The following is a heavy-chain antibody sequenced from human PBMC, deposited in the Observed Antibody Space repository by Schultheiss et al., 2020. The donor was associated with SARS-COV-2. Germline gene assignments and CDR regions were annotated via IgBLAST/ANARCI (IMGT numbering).Heavy chain of an antibody. V-gene: IGHV3-30*14. J-gene: IGHJ4*02. CDR2: ISYDGSNK. CDR3: VRFRWRYTHFDY. Sequence: GGSLRLSCAASGFTFSSYAMHWVRQAPGKGLEWVAVISYDGSNKYYADSVKGRFTISRDNSKNTLYLQMSSLRAEDTAVYYCVRFRWRYTHFDYWGQGTLVTVSS. CDR1: GFTFSSYA. D-gene: IGHD1-14*01.